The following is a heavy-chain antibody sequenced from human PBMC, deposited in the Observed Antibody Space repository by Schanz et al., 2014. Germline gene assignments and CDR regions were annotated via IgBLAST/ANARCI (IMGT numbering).Heavy chain of an antibody. D-gene: IGHD3-16*02. CDR3: AKYRYSVFDFDY. J-gene: IGHJ4*02. CDR2: ISGSGVIT. CDR1: GFTFSTYA. V-gene: IGHV3-23*04. Sequence: EVQLVESGGGLVQPGGSLGLSCATSGFTFSTYAMSWVRQAPGKGLEWVSGISGSGVITYYEDSVKGRFTISRDNSKNTLYLQMNSLRAEDTAIYYCAKYRYSVFDFDYWGQGTLVTVSS.